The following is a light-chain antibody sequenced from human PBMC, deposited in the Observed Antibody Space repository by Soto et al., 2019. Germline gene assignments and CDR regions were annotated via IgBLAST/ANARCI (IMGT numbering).Light chain of an antibody. Sequence: QSVLTQPPSVSGAPGQRVTISFTGSSSNLGASYDVHRYQQLPGTAPKLLVYGNSNRPSGVLDRFSGSKSGTSASLAITGLHAEYEADYYCQSYDSNLSRWVFCGGTEVTV. CDR3: QSYDSNLSRWV. J-gene: IGLJ3*02. V-gene: IGLV1-40*01. CDR2: GNS. CDR1: SSNLGASYD.